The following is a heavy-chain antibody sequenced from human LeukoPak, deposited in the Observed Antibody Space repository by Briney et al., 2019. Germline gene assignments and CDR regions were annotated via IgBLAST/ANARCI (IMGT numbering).Heavy chain of an antibody. CDR1: GFSFINYA. V-gene: IGHV3-30*04. J-gene: IGHJ6*02. D-gene: IGHD3-22*01. CDR2: ISYDGRNQ. CDR3: ARDRHQYDTSGYYYHYYYYGMDV. Sequence: PGGSLRLSCAASGFSFINYAMHWVRQVPGKGLEWVAVISYDGRNQYYADSLKGRFTISRDNSKNTLYLQMNSLRGGDTAVYFCARDRHQYDTSGYYYHYYYYGMDVWGQGTTVTVSS.